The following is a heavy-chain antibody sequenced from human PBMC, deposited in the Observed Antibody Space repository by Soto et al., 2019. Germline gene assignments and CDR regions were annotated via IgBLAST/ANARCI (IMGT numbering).Heavy chain of an antibody. D-gene: IGHD3-22*01. CDR1: GFTFSSYS. CDR3: ARDRYDYYDSSGYRADAFDI. V-gene: IGHV3-21*01. J-gene: IGHJ3*02. CDR2: ISSSSSYI. Sequence: PVGSLRLSCAASGFTFSSYSMNWVRQAPGKGLEWVSSISSSSSYIYYADSVKGRFTISRDNAKNSLYLQMNSLRAEDTAVYYCARDRYDYYDSSGYRADAFDIWGQGTMVTVSS.